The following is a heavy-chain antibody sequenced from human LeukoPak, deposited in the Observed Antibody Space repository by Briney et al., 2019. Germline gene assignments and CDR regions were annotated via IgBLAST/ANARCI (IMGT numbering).Heavy chain of an antibody. CDR2: IYSGGST. D-gene: IGHD3-22*01. J-gene: IGHJ4*02. CDR3: ARSPYDSAFR. CDR1: GFTVSNNY. V-gene: IGHV3-53*01. Sequence: GGSLRLPCAASGFTVSNNYMSWARQAAGKGLEWVSVIYSGGSTDYADSVKGRFTISRDNSKNTVYLQMNSLRAEDTAVYYCARSPYDSAFRWGQGTLVTVSS.